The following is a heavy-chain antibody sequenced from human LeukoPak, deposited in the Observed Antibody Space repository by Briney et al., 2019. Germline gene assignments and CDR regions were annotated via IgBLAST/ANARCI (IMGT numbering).Heavy chain of an antibody. CDR1: RYTFTGYY. J-gene: IGHJ6*03. V-gene: IGHV1-2*02. Sequence: ASVKVSCKASRYTFTGYYMHWVRQAPGQGVEWMGWINPKSGGTSYAQKFQGRATMTRDTSISSAYIELSRLRSDDTAVYYCARVMAAAAGTIYYYYYMDVWGKGTTVTVSS. CDR2: INPKSGGT. CDR3: ARVMAAAAGTIYYYYYMDV. D-gene: IGHD6-13*01.